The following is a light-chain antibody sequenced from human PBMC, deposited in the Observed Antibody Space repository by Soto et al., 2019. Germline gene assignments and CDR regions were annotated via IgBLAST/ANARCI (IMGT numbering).Light chain of an antibody. CDR3: GTWDSSMSAV. CDR2: DDN. V-gene: IGLV1-51*01. Sequence: QSVLTQPPSLSAAPGQKVTISCSGSISNIGNNFVSWYQQLPGAAPKLLIFDDNKRPSGIPDRFSGSKSGTSATLGITGLQTGDEADYYCGTWDSSMSAVFGTGTKVNVL. CDR1: ISNIGNNF. J-gene: IGLJ1*01.